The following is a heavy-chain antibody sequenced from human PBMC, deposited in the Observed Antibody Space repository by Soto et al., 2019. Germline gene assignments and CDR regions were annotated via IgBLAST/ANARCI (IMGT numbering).Heavy chain of an antibody. V-gene: IGHV3-23*01. CDR2: VSGSGAGT. Sequence: EVQLLESGGGLVQPGGSLRLSCVASGFTFTTYTMNWVRQAPGKGLEWVSSVSGSGAGTHYADSVKGRFTISRDNSKNTLKLHMNSRRAEETAVYYCAKGTCTTGVCSFDSWGKGTLVTVSS. J-gene: IGHJ4*02. CDR1: GFTFTTYT. CDR3: AKGTCTTGVCSFDS. D-gene: IGHD2-8*01.